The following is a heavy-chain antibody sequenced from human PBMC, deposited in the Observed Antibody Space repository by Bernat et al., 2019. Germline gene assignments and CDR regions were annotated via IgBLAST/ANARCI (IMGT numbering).Heavy chain of an antibody. CDR3: ARPNMITFGGVIATGFDY. CDR1: GFTFSSYS. V-gene: IGHV3-21*01. D-gene: IGHD3-16*02. J-gene: IGHJ4*02. CDR2: ISSSSSYI. Sequence: EVQLVESGGGLVKPGGSLRLSCAASGFTFSSYSMNWVRQAPGKGLEWVSSISSSSSYIYYADSVKGRFTISRDNSKNTLYLQMNSLRAEDTAVYYCARPNMITFGGVIATGFDYWGQGTLVTVSS.